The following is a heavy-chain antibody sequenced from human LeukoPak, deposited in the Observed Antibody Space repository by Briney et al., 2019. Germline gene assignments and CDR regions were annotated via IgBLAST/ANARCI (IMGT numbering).Heavy chain of an antibody. CDR2: IKQDGSEK. Sequence: GGSLRLSCAASGFTFSSYWMSWVRQAPGKGLEWVANIKQDGSEKYYVDSVKGRFTISRDNAKNSLYLQMNSLRAEDTAVYYCARFWYCSSTGCYDMRDRYFDYWGQGTLVTVSS. CDR3: ARFWYCSSTGCYDMRDRYFDY. V-gene: IGHV3-7*01. D-gene: IGHD2-2*01. J-gene: IGHJ4*02. CDR1: GFTFSSYW.